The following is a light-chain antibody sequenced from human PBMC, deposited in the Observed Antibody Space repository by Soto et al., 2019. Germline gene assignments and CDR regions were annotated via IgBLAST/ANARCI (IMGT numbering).Light chain of an antibody. V-gene: IGLV2-14*01. CDR1: STDVGAYNY. CDR3: NSYTSSAARV. CDR2: EVS. Sequence: QSALTQPPSASGSPGQSVTISCTGTSTDVGAYNYVSWYQQRPGKAPKLMIYEVSNRPSGVSNRFSGSKSGNTASLTISGLQAEDEADYYCNSYTSSAARVFGTGTKLTVL. J-gene: IGLJ1*01.